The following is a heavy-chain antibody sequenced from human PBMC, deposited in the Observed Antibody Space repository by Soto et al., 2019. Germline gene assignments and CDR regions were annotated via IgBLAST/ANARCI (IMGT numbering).Heavy chain of an antibody. CDR2: ISGSGGST. Sequence: GGSLRLSCAASGFTFSSYAMSWVRQAPGKGLEWVSAISGSGGSTYYADSVKGRFTISRDNSKNTLYLQMNSLRAEDTAVYYCAKVQRCGSSSCIYYYGMDVWGQGTTVTSP. CDR3: AKVQRCGSSSCIYYYGMDV. CDR1: GFTFSSYA. V-gene: IGHV3-23*01. J-gene: IGHJ6*02. D-gene: IGHD6-13*01.